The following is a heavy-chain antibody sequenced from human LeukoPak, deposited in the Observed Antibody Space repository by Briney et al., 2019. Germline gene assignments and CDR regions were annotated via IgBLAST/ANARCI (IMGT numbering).Heavy chain of an antibody. D-gene: IGHD3-16*01. CDR3: ARDSPGGGVLDY. Sequence: SETLSLTCTVSGGSISSSSYYWGWIRQPPGKGLEWIGSIYYSGSTYYNPSLKSRVTISVDTSKNQFSLKLSSVTAADTAVYYCARDSPGGGVLDYWGRGTLVTVSS. CDR2: IYYSGST. J-gene: IGHJ4*02. V-gene: IGHV4-39*07. CDR1: GGSISSSSYY.